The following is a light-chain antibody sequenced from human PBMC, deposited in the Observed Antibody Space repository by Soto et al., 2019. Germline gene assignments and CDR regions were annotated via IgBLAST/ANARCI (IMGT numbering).Light chain of an antibody. CDR1: QSISRL. CDR2: KAS. J-gene: IGKJ5*01. CDR3: QQYSSYPLT. Sequence: DIQMTQSPSTLSASVGDRVTITCRASQSISRLLAWYQQKPGRAPTLLIYKASSLESGVPSRFSGSGSGTEFTLTISSLQADDSATYYCQQYSSYPLTFGQGTRLEIK. V-gene: IGKV1-5*03.